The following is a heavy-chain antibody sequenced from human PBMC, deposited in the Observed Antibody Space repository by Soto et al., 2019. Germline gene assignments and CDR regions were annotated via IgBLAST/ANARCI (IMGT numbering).Heavy chain of an antibody. Sequence: QVQLVESGGGVVQPGRSLRLSCAASGFMFSNHGMNWVRQAPGKGLEWVAVIWSAVNNRYYADSVKGRFTITRDNSKNTVYLQMNSLRAEDTAVYSCVRGYNWNDEASDYWGQGTLVTVSS. CDR2: IWSAVNNR. V-gene: IGHV3-33*01. J-gene: IGHJ4*02. CDR1: GFMFSNHG. CDR3: VRGYNWNDEASDY. D-gene: IGHD1-1*01.